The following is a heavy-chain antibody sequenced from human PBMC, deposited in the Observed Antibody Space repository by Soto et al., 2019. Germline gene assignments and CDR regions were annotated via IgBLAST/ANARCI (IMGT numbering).Heavy chain of an antibody. J-gene: IGHJ5*02. D-gene: IGHD5-18*01. Sequence: GASVKVSCKVSGYTLTELSMHRVRQAPGKGLEWMGGFDPEDGETIYAQKFQGRVTMTEDTSTDTAYMELSSLRSEDKAVYYCATVHLRYGYPSWFDPWGQGTLVTVSS. CDR3: ATVHLRYGYPSWFDP. CDR1: GYTLTELS. V-gene: IGHV1-24*01. CDR2: FDPEDGET.